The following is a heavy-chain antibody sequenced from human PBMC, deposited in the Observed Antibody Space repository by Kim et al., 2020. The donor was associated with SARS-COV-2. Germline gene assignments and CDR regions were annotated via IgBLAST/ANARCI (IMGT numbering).Heavy chain of an antibody. J-gene: IGHJ5*02. V-gene: IGHV4-34*01. Sequence: GYYWSWIRQPPGKGLEWIGEINHSGSTNYNPSLKSRVTISVDTSKNQFSLKLSSVTAADTAVYYCARGMVRGVIIIQTGYNWFDPWGQGTLAT. CDR2: INHSGST. CDR3: ARGMVRGVIIIQTGYNWFDP. D-gene: IGHD3-10*01. CDR1: GYY.